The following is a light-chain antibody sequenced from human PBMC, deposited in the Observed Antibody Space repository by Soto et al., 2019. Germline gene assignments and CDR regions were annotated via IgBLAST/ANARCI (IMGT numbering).Light chain of an antibody. Sequence: DIQMTQSPATLSASLGDRVTITCRASQSISNWLAWYQQKPGKAPKLLICKASSLESGVPSRFSGSGSGTEFTLTISSLQPDDFATYYCQQYNTYWYTFGQGTKLEIK. J-gene: IGKJ2*01. CDR1: QSISNW. CDR2: KAS. CDR3: QQYNTYWYT. V-gene: IGKV1-5*03.